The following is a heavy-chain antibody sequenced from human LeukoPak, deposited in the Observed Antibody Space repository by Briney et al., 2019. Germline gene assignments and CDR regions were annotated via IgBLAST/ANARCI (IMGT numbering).Heavy chain of an antibody. CDR1: GGTFSSYA. V-gene: IGHV1-69*13. CDR3: ARVGWGGSGSYYNVY. CDR2: IIPIFGTA. J-gene: IGHJ4*02. D-gene: IGHD3-10*01. Sequence: ASVKVSCKASGGTFSSYAISWVRQAPGQGLEWMGGIIPIFGTANYAQKFQGRVTITADESTSTAYMELSSLRSDDTAVYYCARVGWGGSGSYYNVYWGQGTLVTVSS.